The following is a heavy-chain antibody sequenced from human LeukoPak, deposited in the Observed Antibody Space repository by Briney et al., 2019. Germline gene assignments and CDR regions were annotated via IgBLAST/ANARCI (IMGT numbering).Heavy chain of an antibody. Sequence: SETLSVTCTVSGGSISSYYWSWIRQPPGKGLEWIGYIYYSGSTNYNPSLKCRVTISVDTSKNQFSLKLSSVTAADTAVYYCARHGHKNEYNSPGVDYWGQGTLVTVSS. CDR3: ARHGHKNEYNSPGVDY. D-gene: IGHD1-14*01. CDR1: GGSISSYY. V-gene: IGHV4-59*08. J-gene: IGHJ4*02. CDR2: IYYSGST.